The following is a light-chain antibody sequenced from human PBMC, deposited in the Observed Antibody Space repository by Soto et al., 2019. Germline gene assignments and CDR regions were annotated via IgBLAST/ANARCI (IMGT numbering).Light chain of an antibody. J-gene: IGKJ2*01. V-gene: IGKV3-20*01. CDR2: GAS. Sequence: EIVLTQSPGTLSLSPGDRATLSCRASQRVSSNYLACYQQRPGQAPRLLIYGASSRATGLPDRFSGSGSGTDFTLTINRLEHEDFAVYYCQQYGSSLYTFGQGTKVEIK. CDR1: QRVSSNY. CDR3: QQYGSSLYT.